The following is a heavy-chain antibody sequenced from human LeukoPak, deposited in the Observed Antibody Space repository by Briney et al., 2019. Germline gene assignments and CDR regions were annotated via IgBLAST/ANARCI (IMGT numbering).Heavy chain of an antibody. V-gene: IGHV3-23*01. CDR2: ISGSGGST. D-gene: IGHD3-10*01. CDR1: GFTFSSYA. J-gene: IGHJ6*02. CDR3: AREGAVGETGEVYYYYGMDV. Sequence: QAGGSLRLSCAASGFTFSSYAMSWVRQAPGKGLEWVSAISGSGGSTYYADSVKGRFTISRDNSKNTLYLQMNSLRAEDTAVYYCAREGAVGETGEVYYYYGMDVWGQGTTVTVSS.